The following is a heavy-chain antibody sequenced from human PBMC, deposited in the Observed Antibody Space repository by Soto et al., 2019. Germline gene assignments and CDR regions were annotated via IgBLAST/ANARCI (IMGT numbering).Heavy chain of an antibody. Sequence: GESLKISCKGSGYSFTSYWISWVRQMPGKGLEWMGRIDPSDSYTNYSPSFQGHVTISADKSISTAYLQWGSLKASDTAMYYCARPRYSYGHWFDPWGQGTLVTVSS. V-gene: IGHV5-10-1*01. J-gene: IGHJ5*02. CDR1: GYSFTSYW. CDR3: ARPRYSYGHWFDP. CDR2: IDPSDSYT. D-gene: IGHD5-18*01.